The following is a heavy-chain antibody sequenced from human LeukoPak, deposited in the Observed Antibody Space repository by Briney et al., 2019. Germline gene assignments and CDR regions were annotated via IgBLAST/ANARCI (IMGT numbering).Heavy chain of an antibody. CDR3: ARSRMYYDSSGNDY. D-gene: IGHD3-22*01. J-gene: IGHJ4*02. Sequence: ASVKVSCKASGYTFTSHGINWVRQAPGQGLEWMGWISAHNGNTSYAQKFQGRVSMTTDTSTTTAYMDLRSLRSDDTAVYYCARSRMYYDSSGNDYWGQGTLVTVSS. CDR1: GYTFTSHG. CDR2: ISAHNGNT. V-gene: IGHV1-18*01.